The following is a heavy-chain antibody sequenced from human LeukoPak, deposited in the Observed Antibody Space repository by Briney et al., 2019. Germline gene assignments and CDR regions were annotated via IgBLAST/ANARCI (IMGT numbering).Heavy chain of an antibody. V-gene: IGHV1-2*02. J-gene: IGHJ4*01. CDR2: INPNSGGT. D-gene: IGHD2-2*01. CDR1: GYTFTGYY. CDR3: ARYCSSTICSKGFDY. Sequence: ASVKVSCKASGYTFTGYYMHWVRQAPGQGLEWMGWINPNSGGTNYAQKFQGRVTMTRDTSISTAYMELSRMRSDDTAVYYCARYCSSTICSKGFDYWGQGTLVTVSA.